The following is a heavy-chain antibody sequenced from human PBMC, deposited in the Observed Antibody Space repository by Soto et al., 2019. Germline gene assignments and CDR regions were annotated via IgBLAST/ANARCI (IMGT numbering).Heavy chain of an antibody. CDR2: ISAHNGNT. D-gene: IGHD1-1*01. CDR1: GYTFTSYG. Sequence: QVHLVQSGAEVKKPGASVTVSCKASGYTFTSYGITWVRQAPGQGLEWRGWISAHNGNTDYAQKLQGRVIVTRDTSTSTASMELRSLRSDDTAVYYCARGRYGDYWGQGALVTVSS. CDR3: ARGRYGDY. J-gene: IGHJ4*02. V-gene: IGHV1-18*01.